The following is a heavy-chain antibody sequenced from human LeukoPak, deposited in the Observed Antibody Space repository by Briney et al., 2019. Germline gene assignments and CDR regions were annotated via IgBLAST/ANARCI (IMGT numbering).Heavy chain of an antibody. D-gene: IGHD6-19*01. V-gene: IGHV3-7*01. CDR3: ATLLRERYSSGSDY. CDR2: IKQDGSEK. J-gene: IGHJ4*02. Sequence: GGSLRLSCAASGFTFSSYWMSWVRQAPGKGLEWVANIKQDGSEKYYVDSVKGRFTISRDNAKNSLYLQMNSLRAEDTAVYYCATLLRERYSSGSDYWGQGTLVTVSS. CDR1: GFTFSSYW.